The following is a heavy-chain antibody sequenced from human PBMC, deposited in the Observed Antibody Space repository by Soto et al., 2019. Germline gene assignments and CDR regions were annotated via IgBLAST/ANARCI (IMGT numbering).Heavy chain of an antibody. J-gene: IGHJ6*02. Sequence: QVQLVQSGAEVKKPGSSVKVSCKASGGTFSNYAISWVRQAPGQGLEWMGGIIPILGTVNYAQKFQGRVTITADESTSTAYMELRSLRSEDTAVYYCARGPPDDSSSYYPLYYFYGMDVWGQGTTVTVSS. CDR2: IIPILGTV. D-gene: IGHD3-22*01. V-gene: IGHV1-69*12. CDR3: ARGPPDDSSSYYPLYYFYGMDV. CDR1: GGTFSNYA.